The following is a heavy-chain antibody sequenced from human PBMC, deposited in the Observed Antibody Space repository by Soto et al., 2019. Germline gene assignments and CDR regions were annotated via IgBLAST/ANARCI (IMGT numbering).Heavy chain of an antibody. J-gene: IGHJ5*02. CDR2: IFPSDSDT. CDR1: GYRFTSYW. D-gene: IGHD2-21*02. Sequence: GGSLKISCRTAGYRFTSYWIAWVRQMPGKGLEWMGIIFPSDSDTRYSTSFQGQVTISFDRSTSTVFLQWASLKARHTAVYFCARKDKMGYCSWFDPWGQGTLVTVSS. V-gene: IGHV5-51*01. CDR3: ARKDKMGYCSWFDP.